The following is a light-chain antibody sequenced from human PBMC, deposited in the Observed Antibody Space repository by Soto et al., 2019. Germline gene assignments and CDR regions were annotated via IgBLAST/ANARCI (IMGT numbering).Light chain of an antibody. CDR1: GGHSNYA. CDR3: QTWGTGIDVI. CDR2: LNTDGSH. V-gene: IGLV4-69*01. J-gene: IGLJ2*01. Sequence: QAVLTQSPSASASLEASVKLTCTLSGGHSNYAIAWHQQQPDKGPRYLMRLNTDGSHTKGDGIPDRFSGSSSGAERYLTISSLQSEDEADYYCQTWGTGIDVIFGGGTKVTVL.